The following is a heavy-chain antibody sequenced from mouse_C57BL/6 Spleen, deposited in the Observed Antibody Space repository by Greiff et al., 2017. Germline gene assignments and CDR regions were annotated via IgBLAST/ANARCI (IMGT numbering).Heavy chain of an antibody. Sequence: VKLQQSGPELVKPGASVKISCKASGYAFSSSWMNWVKQRPGKGLEWIGRIYPGDGDTNYNGKFKGKATLTADKSSSTAYMQLSSLTSEDSAVYFCARVHYGSSYWFAYWGQGTLVTVSA. CDR2: IYPGDGDT. D-gene: IGHD1-1*01. V-gene: IGHV1-82*01. CDR3: ARVHYGSSYWFAY. J-gene: IGHJ3*01. CDR1: GYAFSSSW.